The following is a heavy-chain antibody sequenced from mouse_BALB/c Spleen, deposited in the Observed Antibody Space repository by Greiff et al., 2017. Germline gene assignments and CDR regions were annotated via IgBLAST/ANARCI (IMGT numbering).Heavy chain of an antibody. Sequence: EVNLVESGGGLVKPGGSLKLSCAASGFTFSSYAMSWVRQSPEKRLEWVAEISSGGSYTYYPDTVTGRFTISRDNAKNTLYLEMSSLRSEDTAMYYCARAYDLWFAYWGQGTLVTVSA. D-gene: IGHD2-10*02. CDR2: ISSGGSYT. CDR1: GFTFSSYA. J-gene: IGHJ3*01. CDR3: ARAYDLWFAY. V-gene: IGHV5-9-4*01.